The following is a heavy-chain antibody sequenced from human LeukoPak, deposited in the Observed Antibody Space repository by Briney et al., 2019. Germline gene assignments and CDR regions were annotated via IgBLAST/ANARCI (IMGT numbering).Heavy chain of an antibody. J-gene: IGHJ4*02. D-gene: IGHD3-22*01. CDR1: GITLSKYG. Sequence: GSLRLSCGGSGITLSKYGMKWVRPAPGKGLEGVAGISGCGGYTYYADSVKGRFTISRDNSKNTLYLQMNSLRAEDTAVYFCAKRGVVIRVILVGFHKEAYYFDSWGQGALVTVSS. CDR3: AKRGVVIRVILVGFHKEAYYFDS. CDR2: ISGCGGYT. V-gene: IGHV3-23*01.